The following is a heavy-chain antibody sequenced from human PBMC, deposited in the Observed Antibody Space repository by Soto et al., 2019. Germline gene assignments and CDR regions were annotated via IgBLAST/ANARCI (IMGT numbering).Heavy chain of an antibody. J-gene: IGHJ4*02. V-gene: IGHV4-39*02. CDR3: ARGYGRNFDY. CDR2: VEYSGIT. Sequence: SXTLCLTCAVSGASIGSTTYYCGWLRQPAGKGLEWIGSVEYSGITYYNPSLKSRLSISVESSSTHFSLRLSSVTAADTAVYYCARGYGRNFDYWGQGTLVTVSS. CDR1: GASIGSTTYY. D-gene: IGHD5-18*01.